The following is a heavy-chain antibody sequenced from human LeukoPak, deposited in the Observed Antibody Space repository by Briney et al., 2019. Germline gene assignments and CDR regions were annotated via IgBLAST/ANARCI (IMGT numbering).Heavy chain of an antibody. Sequence: SVKVSCKASGYTFSSYAISWVRQAPGQGLEWMGRIIPIFGTANYAQKFQGRVTITTDESTSTAYMELSSLRSEDTAVYYCAGINPYYYYMDVWGKGTTVTVSS. J-gene: IGHJ6*03. CDR1: GYTFSSYA. CDR3: AGINPYYYYMDV. CDR2: IIPIFGTA. V-gene: IGHV1-69*05.